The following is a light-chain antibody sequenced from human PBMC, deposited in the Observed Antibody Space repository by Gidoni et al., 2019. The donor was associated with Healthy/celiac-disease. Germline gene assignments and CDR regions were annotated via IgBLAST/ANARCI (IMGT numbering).Light chain of an antibody. Sequence: EVVLTHSPATLSLSPGERTTLSYRASKSVSSYLAWYQQKPYKAPRVLIYDASNRATGTPARFTGSGSGTAFPLNISRLAPADFAVYYCQQRSNWPVTFGPGTKVDIK. CDR3: QQRSNWPVT. J-gene: IGKJ3*01. CDR2: DAS. V-gene: IGKV3-11*01. CDR1: KSVSSY.